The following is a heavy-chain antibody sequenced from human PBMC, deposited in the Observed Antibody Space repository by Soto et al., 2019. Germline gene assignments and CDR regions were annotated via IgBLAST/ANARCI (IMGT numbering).Heavy chain of an antibody. J-gene: IGHJ4*02. V-gene: IGHV4-59*01. CDR3: ARAGTAMVYFDY. CDR1: TGSMRTYY. CDR2: ISHTGRT. Sequence: SETLSLTCSVSTGSMRTYYWTWIRQSPGKGLEWIGQISHTGRTKYNPSLESRVTISVDTSRKQFSLKLTSVTAADTAVYYCARAGTAMVYFDYWGQGTLVTVSS. D-gene: IGHD5-18*01.